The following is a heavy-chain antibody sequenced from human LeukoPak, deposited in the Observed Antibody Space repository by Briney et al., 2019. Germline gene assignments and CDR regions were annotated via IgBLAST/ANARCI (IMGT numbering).Heavy chain of an antibody. D-gene: IGHD5-24*01. CDR3: ARDRPRDGYNYYYYMDV. Sequence: PSETLSLTCTVSGGSISSYYWSWIRQPPGKGLEWIGYIYYSGSTNYNPSLKSRVTISVDTSKNQFSLKLSSVTAADTAVYYCARDRPRDGYNYYYYMDVWGKGTTVTVSS. CDR1: GGSISSYY. J-gene: IGHJ6*03. V-gene: IGHV4-59*01. CDR2: IYYSGST.